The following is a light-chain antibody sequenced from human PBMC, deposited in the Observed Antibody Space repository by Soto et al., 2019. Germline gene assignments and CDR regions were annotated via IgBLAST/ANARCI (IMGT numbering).Light chain of an antibody. CDR2: DAS. J-gene: IGKJ1*01. V-gene: IGKV1-5*01. Sequence: DIQMTQSPSTLSASVGDRVTITCRASQTIFNWLAWYQRKPGRAPNLLIYDASSLQSGVLSTFSGSGSGTEFTLTISSLQPGDFATYYCQQYNSYPWTFGQGTKVDIK. CDR1: QTIFNW. CDR3: QQYNSYPWT.